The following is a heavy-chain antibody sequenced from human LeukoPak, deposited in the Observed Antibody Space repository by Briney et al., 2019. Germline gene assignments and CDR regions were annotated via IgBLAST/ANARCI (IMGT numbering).Heavy chain of an antibody. CDR3: AREVTTVLGYFDL. D-gene: IGHD4-17*01. J-gene: IGHJ2*01. CDR1: GFTVSSNY. CDR2: IYSGGST. Sequence: GGSLRLSCAASGFTVSSNYMSWVRQAPGKGLEWVSVIYSGGSTYYADSVKGRFTSSRDNSKNTLYLQMNSLRAEDTAVYYCAREVTTVLGYFDLWGRGTLVTVSS. V-gene: IGHV3-66*02.